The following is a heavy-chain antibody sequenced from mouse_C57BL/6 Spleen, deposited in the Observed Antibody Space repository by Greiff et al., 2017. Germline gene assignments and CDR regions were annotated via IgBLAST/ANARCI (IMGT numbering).Heavy chain of an antibody. CDR2: IDPDNGDT. J-gene: IGHJ2*01. D-gene: IGHD1-1*01. Sequence: VQLQQPGAELVRPGASVKLSCTASGFTFTDDYMHWVKQRPEQGLEWIGWIDPDNGDTEYASKFQGKATITADTSSNTAYLQLSSLTSTDTAVYYCATDYYYGSGMDYWGQGTTLTVAS. V-gene: IGHV14-4*01. CDR3: ATDYYYGSGMDY. CDR1: GFTFTDDY.